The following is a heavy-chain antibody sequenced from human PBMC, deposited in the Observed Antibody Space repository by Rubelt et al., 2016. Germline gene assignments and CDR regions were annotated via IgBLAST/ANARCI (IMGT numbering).Heavy chain of an antibody. Sequence: QVQLVQSGAEVKKPGASVTVSCKASGYSFTNYGVHWVRQAPGQGLEWRGWISVSNDNTNYGQKFQGRVSMTTDTSTNTVHMELRSLRSDDTAVYYCAMTWSGLYSFDHWGQGALVTVSS. CDR2: ISVSNDNT. CDR3: AMTWSGLYSFDH. J-gene: IGHJ4*02. D-gene: IGHD3-3*01. CDR1: GYSFTNYG. V-gene: IGHV1-18*01.